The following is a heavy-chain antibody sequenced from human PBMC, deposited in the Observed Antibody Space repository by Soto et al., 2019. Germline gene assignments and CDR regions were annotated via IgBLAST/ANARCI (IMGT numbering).Heavy chain of an antibody. CDR1: GGSIGSVGYS. CDR2: IYHSGST. Sequence: QLQLQESGSGLVKPSQPLSLTCAVSGGSIGSVGYSGSWIRQPPGKGLEWIGYIYHSGSTYYNPSLKSRVTISVDRSKNQFSLKLSSVTAADTAVYYCARGSPYYYDSSGYYYYFDYWGQGTLVTVSS. D-gene: IGHD3-22*01. J-gene: IGHJ4*02. V-gene: IGHV4-30-2*01. CDR3: ARGSPYYYDSSGYYYYFDY.